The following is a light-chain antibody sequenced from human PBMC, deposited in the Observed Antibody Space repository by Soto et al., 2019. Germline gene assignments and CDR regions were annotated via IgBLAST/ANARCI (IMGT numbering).Light chain of an antibody. V-gene: IGKV3-15*01. CDR2: GAS. Sequence: EIVMTQSPATLSVSPGERATLSCRASQSVRGNLAWYQQKPGQSPRLLIFGASTRATGVPDRFSGSGSRAEFTLTISSLQSEDFAVYYCQHYDDWPRTFGLGTKVEIK. CDR3: QHYDDWPRT. J-gene: IGKJ1*01. CDR1: QSVRGN.